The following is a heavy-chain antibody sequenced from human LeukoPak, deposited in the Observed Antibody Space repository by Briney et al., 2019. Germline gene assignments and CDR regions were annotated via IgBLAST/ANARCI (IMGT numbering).Heavy chain of an antibody. Sequence: SETLSLTCAVYGGSFSGYYWSWIRQPPGKGLEWIGEINHSGSTNYNPSLKSRVTISVDTSKNQFSLKLSSVTAADTAVYYCATLRSDSSGYHLSGSWFDYWGQGTLVTVSS. D-gene: IGHD3-22*01. CDR1: GGSFSGYY. CDR3: ATLRSDSSGYHLSGSWFDY. CDR2: INHSGST. V-gene: IGHV4-34*01. J-gene: IGHJ4*02.